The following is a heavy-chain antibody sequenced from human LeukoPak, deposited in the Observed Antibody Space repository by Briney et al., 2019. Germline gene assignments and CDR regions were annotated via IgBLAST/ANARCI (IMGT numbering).Heavy chain of an antibody. CDR2: ISSSSSYI. D-gene: IGHD6-19*01. CDR1: GFTFSSYS. J-gene: IGHJ4*02. V-gene: IGHV3-21*01. CDR3: ARSYSSGFAIDY. Sequence: PGGSLRLSCAASGFTFSSYSMNWVRQAPGKGLEWVSSISSSSSYIYYADSVKGRFTISSDNAKNSLYLQMNSLRAEDTAVYYCARSYSSGFAIDYWGQGTLVTVSS.